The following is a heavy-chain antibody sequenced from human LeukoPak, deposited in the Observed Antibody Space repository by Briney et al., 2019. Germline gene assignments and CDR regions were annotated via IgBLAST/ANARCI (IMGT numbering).Heavy chain of an antibody. D-gene: IGHD2-8*02. CDR3: AKILYAGGSNIFDH. V-gene: IGHV3-23*01. Sequence: GGSLRLSCVASGFTFSTYAMNWVRQAPGKGLEWVSVIGDSSGRTFYADSVKGRFTISRDISKNILYLEMNSLRAEDTAVYYCAKILYAGGSNIFDHWGQGTLVTVSS. J-gene: IGHJ4*02. CDR1: GFTFSTYA. CDR2: IGDSSGRT.